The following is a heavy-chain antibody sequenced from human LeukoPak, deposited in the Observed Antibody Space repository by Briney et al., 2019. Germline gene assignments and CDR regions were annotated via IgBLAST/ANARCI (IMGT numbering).Heavy chain of an antibody. V-gene: IGHV4-59*01. Sequence: PSETLSLTCTVSGGSISSSYWNWIRQPPGKGLEWIGNIYYSGSTNYNPSLKSRVTISVDTSTNQFSLKLSSVTAADTAGYYCARSLGITFGGIIVAGFDPWGQGTLVTVSS. CDR1: GGSISSSY. CDR2: IYYSGST. D-gene: IGHD3-16*02. J-gene: IGHJ5*02. CDR3: ARSLGITFGGIIVAGFDP.